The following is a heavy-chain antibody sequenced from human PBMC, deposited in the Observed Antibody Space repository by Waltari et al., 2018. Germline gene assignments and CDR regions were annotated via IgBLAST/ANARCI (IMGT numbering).Heavy chain of an antibody. J-gene: IGHJ3*02. CDR2: IKQDGSEK. Sequence: EVQLVESGGGLVQPGGSLRLSCAASGFTFSNYWMSWVRQAPGKGLEWVANIKQDGSEKYYVDSVKGRFTISRDNAKNSLYLQMNSLRAEDTAVYYCARSSASAFDIWGQGTMVTVSS. D-gene: IGHD3-10*01. V-gene: IGHV3-7*01. CDR1: GFTFSNYW. CDR3: ARSSASAFDI.